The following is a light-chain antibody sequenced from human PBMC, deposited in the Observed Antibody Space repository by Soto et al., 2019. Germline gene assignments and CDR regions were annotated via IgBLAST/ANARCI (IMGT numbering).Light chain of an antibody. J-gene: IGKJ1*01. Sequence: DIQMTQSPSTLSASVGDTVIITCRASQTINRWLAWYQQKSGKAPKVLIYMASNLERGDPSRFSGSGSGTEFTLTISNLQPDDFSTYYCQQYLSYPWTFGQGTKVEIK. CDR1: QTINRW. CDR2: MAS. CDR3: QQYLSYPWT. V-gene: IGKV1-5*03.